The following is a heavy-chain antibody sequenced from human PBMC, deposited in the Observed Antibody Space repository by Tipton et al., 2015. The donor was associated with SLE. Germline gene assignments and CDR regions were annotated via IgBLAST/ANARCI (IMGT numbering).Heavy chain of an antibody. J-gene: IGHJ5*02. Sequence: QLVQSGAEVKKPGASVKVSCKASGYTFTSYPINWVRQAPGQGLEWMGWISTANGHTNYAENLQGRVTMTTDTSTGTAYMELRSLRSDDTAVYYCVRDAVGWFDTWGQGTLVTVSP. CDR3: VRDAVGWFDT. V-gene: IGHV1-18*01. CDR1: GYTFTSYP. D-gene: IGHD2-15*01. CDR2: ISTANGHT.